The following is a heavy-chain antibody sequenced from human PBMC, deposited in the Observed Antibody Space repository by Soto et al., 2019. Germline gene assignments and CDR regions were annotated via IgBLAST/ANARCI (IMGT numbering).Heavy chain of an antibody. J-gene: IGHJ4*02. CDR1: GGSISSYY. V-gene: IGHV4-59*08. CDR3: ARRYGYYFDS. CDR2: IYYSGST. Sequence: QVQLQESGPGLVKPSETLSLTCTVSGGSISSYYWSWIRQPPGKGLEWIGYIYYSGSTNYNPSLKSRVTISVDTSKNRLSPKLSSVTAADTAVYYCARRYGYYFDSWGQGTLVTVSS. D-gene: IGHD4-17*01.